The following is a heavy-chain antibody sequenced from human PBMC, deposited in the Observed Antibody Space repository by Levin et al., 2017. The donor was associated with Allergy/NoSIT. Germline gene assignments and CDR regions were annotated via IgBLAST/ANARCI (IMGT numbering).Heavy chain of an antibody. V-gene: IGHV1-8*01. CDR2: MNPNSGNT. J-gene: IGHJ4*01. Sequence: ASVKVSCKASGYTFTSYDVSWVRQASGQGLEWMGWMNPNSGNTGYAQKFQGRISMTRDTSISTAFLELSRLGSEDTAVYYCARHEGTAAFDYWGQGNLVTVSS. CDR3: ARHEGTAAFDY. D-gene: IGHD1-1*01. CDR1: GYTFTSYD.